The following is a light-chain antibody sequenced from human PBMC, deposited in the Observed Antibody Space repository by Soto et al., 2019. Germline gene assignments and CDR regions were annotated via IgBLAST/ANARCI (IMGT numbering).Light chain of an antibody. Sequence: VFTRPPGTLSLSSGERATISCRASQSVSSYLAWYQQKPGQAPRPLIYGVSSRATGIPDRFSGSGSGTDFTLTISSLQPEDFAVYYCQQDDSSPRTFGQGTKVDIK. V-gene: IGKV3-20*01. CDR3: QQDDSSPRT. CDR1: QSVSSY. J-gene: IGKJ1*01. CDR2: GVS.